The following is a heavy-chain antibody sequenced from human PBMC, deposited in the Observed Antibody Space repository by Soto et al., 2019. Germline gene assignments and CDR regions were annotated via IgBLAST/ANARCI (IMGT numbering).Heavy chain of an antibody. J-gene: IGHJ4*02. CDR1: GFSFSSYS. V-gene: IGHV3-21*01. D-gene: IGHD6-13*01. CDR2: IGTGGDYI. CDR3: ARVFSSSWYFDY. Sequence: EVHLVESGGGLVKPGGSLRLSCAASGFSFSSYSMSWVRLAPGKGLEWVSSIGTGGDYIYYADSVKGRFTISRDNAKNSLFLKLNSVRAEDTAVYYCARVFSSSWYFDYWGQGTLVTVSS.